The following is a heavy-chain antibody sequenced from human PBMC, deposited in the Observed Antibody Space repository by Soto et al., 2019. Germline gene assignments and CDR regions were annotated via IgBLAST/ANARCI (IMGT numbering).Heavy chain of an antibody. J-gene: IGHJ6*02. Sequence: ASVKIVSKASGYTFTNYVIHWGRQAPGQGLEWMGWIEGDSGDTKYAQKFQEWVTMTRDTSINTAYMELSRLTSDDTAVYYRGRAPKNGSAGVYFMDVWGQGTTVTVSS. V-gene: IGHV1-2*04. CDR1: GYTFTNYV. CDR2: IEGDSGDT. CDR3: GRAPKNGSAGVYFMDV. D-gene: IGHD1-26*01.